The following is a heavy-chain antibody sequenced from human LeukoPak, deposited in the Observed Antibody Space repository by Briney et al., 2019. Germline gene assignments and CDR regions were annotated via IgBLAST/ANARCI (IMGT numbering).Heavy chain of an antibody. Sequence: GASVKVSCKASGYHFTGYHVHWVRQAPGQGLEWMGRISTDSGDADIAQKFQGRVTMTRDTSISTAYMELSRLTPDDSAVYYCAGLGSTVKGRIDPWGQGTSVTVSS. CDR2: ISTDSGDA. V-gene: IGHV1-2*02. J-gene: IGHJ5*02. CDR3: AGLGSTVKGRIDP. D-gene: IGHD5/OR15-5a*01. CDR1: GYHFTGYH.